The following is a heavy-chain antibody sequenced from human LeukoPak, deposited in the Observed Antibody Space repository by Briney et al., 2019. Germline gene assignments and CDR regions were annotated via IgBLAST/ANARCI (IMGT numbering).Heavy chain of an antibody. CDR1: GFTFSSYG. CDR3: AAAGLGVAHWIDS. J-gene: IGHJ5*01. CDR2: LPYDGSYN. Sequence: TGGSLRLSCAASGFTFSSYGMHWVHQAPGKGLEWLAWLPYDGSYNLTAASLKGRFAISKDISTNTLYLDMDSLTAEDTAVYYCAAAGLGVAHWIDSWGQGTLVTVSS. D-gene: IGHD2-15*01. V-gene: IGHV3-30*02.